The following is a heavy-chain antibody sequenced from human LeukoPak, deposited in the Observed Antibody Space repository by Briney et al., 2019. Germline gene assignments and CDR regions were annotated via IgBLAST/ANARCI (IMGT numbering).Heavy chain of an antibody. CDR1: GFTFSSYG. J-gene: IGHJ4*02. V-gene: IGHV3-30*02. Sequence: GGSLRLSCAASGFTFSSYGMHWVRQAPGKGLEWVAFIRYDGSNKYYADSVKGRFTISRDNSKNTLYLQMTSLRAADTAVYYCAKDMGRWLQPIDCWGQGTLVTVSS. CDR2: IRYDGSNK. D-gene: IGHD5-24*01. CDR3: AKDMGRWLQPIDC.